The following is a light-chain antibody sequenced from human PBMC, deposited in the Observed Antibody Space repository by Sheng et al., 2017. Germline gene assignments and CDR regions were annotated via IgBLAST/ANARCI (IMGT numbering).Light chain of an antibody. Sequence: DIQMTQSPSSLSASVGDRVTITCRASQGISNYLAWYQQRPGKVPKLLIYAASTLQSGVPSRFSGSGSGTDFTLTISSLQPEDVAIYYCQKYDSAPQTFGQGTRVEIK. V-gene: IGKV1-27*01. CDR3: QKYDSAPQT. J-gene: IGKJ1*01. CDR1: QGISNY. CDR2: AAS.